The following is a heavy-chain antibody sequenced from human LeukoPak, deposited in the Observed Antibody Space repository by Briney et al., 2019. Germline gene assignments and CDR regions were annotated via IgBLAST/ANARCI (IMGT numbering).Heavy chain of an antibody. Sequence: GGSLRLSCAASGFTFSNAWMSWVRQAPGKGLEWVGRIKSKTDGGTTDYAAPVKGRFTISRDDSKNTLYLQMNSLKTEDTAVYYCTTVPPRRRENWNSGSGDLAFYWGQGTLVTVSS. V-gene: IGHV3-15*01. J-gene: IGHJ4*02. CDR2: IKSKTDGGTT. CDR1: GFTFSNAW. D-gene: IGHD1-7*01. CDR3: TTVPPRRRENWNSGSGDLAFY.